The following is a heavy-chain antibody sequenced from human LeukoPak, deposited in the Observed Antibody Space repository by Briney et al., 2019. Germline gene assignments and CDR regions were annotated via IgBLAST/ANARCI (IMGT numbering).Heavy chain of an antibody. J-gene: IGHJ5*02. CDR1: GFTFSSYR. D-gene: IGHD3-22*01. CDR2: ISSSSSYI. V-gene: IGHV3-21*01. Sequence: GGSLRLSCAASGFTFSSYRMNWVRQAPGKGLEWVSSISSSSSYIYYADSVKGRFTISRDNAKNSLYLQMNSLRAEDTAVYYCAGQYDSSGYYPNWFDPWGQGTLVTVSS. CDR3: AGQYDSSGYYPNWFDP.